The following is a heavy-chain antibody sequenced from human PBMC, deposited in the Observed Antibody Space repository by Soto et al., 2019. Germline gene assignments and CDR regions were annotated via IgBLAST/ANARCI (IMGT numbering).Heavy chain of an antibody. CDR2: IKSKTDGGTT. J-gene: IGHJ4*02. Sequence: EVQLVESGGGLVKPGGSLRLSCAASGFTFSNAWMSWVRQAPGKGLEWVGRIKSKTDGGTTDYATPVKGRFNISIDDSKNTLYLQMNSLKPEDTAVYYCTTDPRYFKVVVVAATGRDYWGQGTLVTVSS. CDR3: TTDPRYFKVVVVAATGRDY. V-gene: IGHV3-15*01. CDR1: GFTFSNAW. D-gene: IGHD2-15*01.